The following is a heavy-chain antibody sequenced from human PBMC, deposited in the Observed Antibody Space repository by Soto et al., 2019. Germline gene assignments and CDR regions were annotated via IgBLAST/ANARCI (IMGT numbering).Heavy chain of an antibody. V-gene: IGHV6-1*01. D-gene: IGHD3-22*01. CDR1: GDSVSSNSAA. Sequence: KQSQTLSLTCAISGDSVSSNSAAWNWIRQSPSRGLEWLGRTYYRSKWYNDYAVSVKSRITINPDTSKNQFSLQLNSVTPEDTAVYYCARDPYYYDSSGYSTYYFDYWGQGTLVTVSS. J-gene: IGHJ4*02. CDR3: ARDPYYYDSSGYSTYYFDY. CDR2: TYYRSKWYN.